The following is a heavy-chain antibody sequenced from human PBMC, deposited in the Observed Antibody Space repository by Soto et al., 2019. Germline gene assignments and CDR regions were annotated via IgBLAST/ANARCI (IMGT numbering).Heavy chain of an antibody. Sequence: ASVKVSCKASGYTFTSYYMHWVRQAPGQGLERMGIINPSGGSTSYAQKFQGRVTMTRDTSTSTVYMELSSLRSEDTAVYYCARDTRIAAAGTSLVDIWGQGTMVTVSS. D-gene: IGHD6-13*01. CDR2: INPSGGST. J-gene: IGHJ3*02. V-gene: IGHV1-46*01. CDR3: ARDTRIAAAGTSLVDI. CDR1: GYTFTSYY.